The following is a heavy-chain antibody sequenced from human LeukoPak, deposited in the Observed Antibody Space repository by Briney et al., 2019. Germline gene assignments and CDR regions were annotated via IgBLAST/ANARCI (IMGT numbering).Heavy chain of an antibody. J-gene: IGHJ6*03. CDR2: INPNSGGT. CDR1: GYTFTGYY. Sequence: ASVKVSCKASGYTFTGYYMHWVRQAPGQGLEWMGWINPNSGGTNYAQKFQGRVTMTRDTSISTAYMELSRLRSDDTAVYYCARDRSSSSDLGDYYYYMDVWGKGPRSPSP. V-gene: IGHV1-2*02. D-gene: IGHD6-6*01. CDR3: ARDRSSSSDLGDYYYYMDV.